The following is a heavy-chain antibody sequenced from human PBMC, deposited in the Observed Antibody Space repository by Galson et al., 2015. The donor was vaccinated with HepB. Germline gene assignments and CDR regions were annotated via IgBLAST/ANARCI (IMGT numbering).Heavy chain of an antibody. CDR3: TTVGYGALFGGYYYGMDV. J-gene: IGHJ6*02. V-gene: IGHV3-15*01. D-gene: IGHD4-17*01. CDR1: GFTFSNAW. Sequence: SLRLSCAASGFTFSNAWMSWVRQAPGKGLEWVGRIKSKTDGGTTDYAAPVKGRFTISRDDSKNTLYLQMNSLKTEDTAVYYCTTVGYGALFGGYYYGMDVWGQGTTVTVSS. CDR2: IKSKTDGGTT.